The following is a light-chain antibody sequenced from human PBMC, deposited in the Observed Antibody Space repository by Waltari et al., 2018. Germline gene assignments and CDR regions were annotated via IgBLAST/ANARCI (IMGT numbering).Light chain of an antibody. CDR1: RSVFYRPNNKNY. Sequence: DIVLTQSPDPMLVSLGQWATINCTSSRSVFYRPNNKNYLSWYQQKPGQPPKLLICWAPTRESGLPDLFSGSWSGTDFTLTIGRLQAEDVALYCWQQDYGSPFTFGGGTKVEIK. CDR3: QQDYGSPFT. J-gene: IGKJ4*01. CDR2: WAP. V-gene: IGKV4-1*01.